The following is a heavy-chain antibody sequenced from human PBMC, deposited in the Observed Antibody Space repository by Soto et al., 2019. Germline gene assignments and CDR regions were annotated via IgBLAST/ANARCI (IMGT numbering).Heavy chain of an antibody. Sequence: QVQLQESGPGLVKPSQTLSLTCTVSGGSISSGGYYWSWIRQHPGKGLEWIGYIYYSGSTYYNPSLKSRVTISVDTSKNQFSLKLSSVTAADTAVYYCARESPIVLMVYAPARALDVWGQGTTVTVSS. J-gene: IGHJ6*02. CDR3: ARESPIVLMVYAPARALDV. V-gene: IGHV4-31*03. CDR1: GGSISSGGYY. CDR2: IYYSGST. D-gene: IGHD2-8*01.